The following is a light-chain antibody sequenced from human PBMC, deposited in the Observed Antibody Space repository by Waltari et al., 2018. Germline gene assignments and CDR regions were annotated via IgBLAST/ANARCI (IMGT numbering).Light chain of an antibody. V-gene: IGLV1-44*01. CDR1: SSNIGRNT. J-gene: IGLJ3*02. CDR3: AAWDDSLNGWV. CDR2: RNH. Sequence: QSVLTQPPSASGTPGQRVTIPCSGRSSNIGRNTVNWYHQLPGTAPNPLTYRNHQRPAGLPDRLSGSKSGASASLAISGLQSEDEADYHCAAWDDSLNGWVFGGGTKLTVL.